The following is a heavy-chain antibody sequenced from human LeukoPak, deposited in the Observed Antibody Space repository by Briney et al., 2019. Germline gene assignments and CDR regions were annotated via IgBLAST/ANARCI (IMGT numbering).Heavy chain of an antibody. CDR2: ISYDGSNK. CDR3: ARVGYNWFDP. CDR1: GFTFSSYA. Sequence: PGRSLRLPCAASGFTFSSYAMHWARHAPGKGLEWVAVISYDGSNKYYADSVKGRFTISRDNSKNSLYLQMNSLRAEDTAVYYCARVGYNWFDPWGQGTLVTVSS. D-gene: IGHD1-26*01. J-gene: IGHJ5*02. V-gene: IGHV3-30-3*01.